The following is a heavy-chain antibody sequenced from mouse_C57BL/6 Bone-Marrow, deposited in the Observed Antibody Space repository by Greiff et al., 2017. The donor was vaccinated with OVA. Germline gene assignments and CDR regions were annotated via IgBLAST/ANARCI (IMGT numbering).Heavy chain of an antibody. CDR2: IDPSDSDT. CDR3: ERRGEHRLREWYYFDY. CDR1: GYTFTSHW. J-gene: IGHJ2*01. Sequence: VQLQQPGAELVRPGSSVKLSCKASGYTFTSHWTHRVMQRPIQSLEWIGNIDPSDSDTHYNRKIKNKATLTTDKSSSTAYIQLSSLKSKDSAVNNEERRGEHRLREWYYFDYWGQGTTLTVSS. V-gene: IGHV1-52*01. D-gene: IGHD3-2*02.